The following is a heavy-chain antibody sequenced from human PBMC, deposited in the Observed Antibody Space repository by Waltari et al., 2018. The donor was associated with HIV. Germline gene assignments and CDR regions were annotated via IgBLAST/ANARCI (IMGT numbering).Heavy chain of an antibody. CDR1: VGSFSGYY. CDR3: ASGEAGDFYTSYI. V-gene: IGHV4-34*01. J-gene: IGHJ3*02. D-gene: IGHD2-21*02. CDR2: INHSGST. Sequence: QVQLQQWGAGLLQPSENLSLTCAVYVGSFSGYYWSWTRQPPGRGLECIGEINHSGSTNYNPSLKSRVTISVDTSKNQFSLKLSSVTAADTAVYYCASGEAGDFYTSYIWGQGTMVTVSS.